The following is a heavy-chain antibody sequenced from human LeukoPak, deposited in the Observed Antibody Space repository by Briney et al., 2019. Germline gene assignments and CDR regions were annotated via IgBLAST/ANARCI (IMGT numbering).Heavy chain of an antibody. J-gene: IGHJ4*02. V-gene: IGHV3-21*04. Sequence: KSGGSLRLSCAASGFTFSSYSMNWVRQAPGKGLEWVSSISSSSSYIYYADSVKGRFTISRDNSKNTLHLQMNSLRAEDTAIYHCARQLGYCSDGSCYFDYWGQGTLVPVSS. CDR2: ISSSSSYI. CDR3: ARQLGYCSDGSCYFDY. D-gene: IGHD2-15*01. CDR1: GFTFSSYS.